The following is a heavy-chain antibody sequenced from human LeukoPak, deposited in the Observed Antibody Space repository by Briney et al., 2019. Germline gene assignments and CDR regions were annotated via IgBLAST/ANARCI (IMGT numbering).Heavy chain of an antibody. CDR1: GFTFSSYG. CDR3: ARGNSSGWYLFDY. J-gene: IGHJ4*02. CDR2: IRYDGSDK. Sequence: GGSLRLSCAASGFTFSSYGMHWVRQAPGKGLEWVAFIRYDGSDKYYADSVKGRFTISRDNSKNTLYLQMNSLRAEDTAVYYCARGNSSGWYLFDYWGQGTLVTVSS. V-gene: IGHV3-30*02. D-gene: IGHD6-19*01.